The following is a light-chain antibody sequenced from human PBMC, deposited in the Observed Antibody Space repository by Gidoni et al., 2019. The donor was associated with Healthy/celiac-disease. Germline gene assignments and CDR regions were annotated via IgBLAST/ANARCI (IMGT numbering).Light chain of an antibody. V-gene: IGKV3-11*01. Sequence: IVLTQSPATLSLSPGERATLSCRASQSVSSYLTWYQQKPGQAPRLLIYDASNRATGIPARFSGSGSGTDFTLTISSLGPEDFAVYYCQRRSNWPQVTFGQGTRLEIK. CDR2: DAS. J-gene: IGKJ5*01. CDR3: QRRSNWPQVT. CDR1: QSVSSY.